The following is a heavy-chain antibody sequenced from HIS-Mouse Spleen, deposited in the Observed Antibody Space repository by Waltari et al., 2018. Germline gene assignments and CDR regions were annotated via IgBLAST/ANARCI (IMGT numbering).Heavy chain of an antibody. CDR1: GGSISSSSYY. V-gene: IGHV4-39*07. D-gene: IGHD6-13*01. CDR3: AREIPYSSSWYDWYFDL. J-gene: IGHJ2*01. Sequence: QLQLQESGPGLVKPSETLSLTCTVSGGSISSSSYYWGWIRQPPGKGLEGIGSIYYSGSTYQNPSLKSRVTISVDTSKNQFSLKLSSVTAADTAVYYCAREIPYSSSWYDWYFDLWGRGTLVTVSS. CDR2: IYYSGST.